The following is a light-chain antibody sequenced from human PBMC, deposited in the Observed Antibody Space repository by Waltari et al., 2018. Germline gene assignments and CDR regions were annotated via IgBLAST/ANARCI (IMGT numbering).Light chain of an antibody. CDR1: QTIDVY. J-gene: IGKJ2*01. Sequence: DIQMTQSPSSLSASVGDTVTIPCRASQTIDVYLNWDQQQPGKAPNLLIYAASTLLIGVPSRFSGFGSETEFTLTITGLQPEDFATYYCQQSLDSPYTFGQGTRLEI. CDR3: QQSLDSPYT. CDR2: AAS. V-gene: IGKV1-39*01.